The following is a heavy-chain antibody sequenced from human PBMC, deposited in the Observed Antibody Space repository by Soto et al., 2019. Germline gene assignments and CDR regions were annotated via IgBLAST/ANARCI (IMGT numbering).Heavy chain of an antibody. CDR2: IYHSGST. CDR3: ARGLPGCTNGVCYIHWFDP. CDR1: GGSISSGGYS. J-gene: IGHJ5*02. D-gene: IGHD2-8*01. Sequence: PSETLSLTCAVSGGSISSGGYSWSWIRQPPGKGLECIGYIYHSGSTYYNPSLKSRVTISVDRSKNQFSLKLTSVTAADTAVYYCARGLPGCTNGVCYIHWFDPWGQGTLVTVSS. V-gene: IGHV4-30-2*01.